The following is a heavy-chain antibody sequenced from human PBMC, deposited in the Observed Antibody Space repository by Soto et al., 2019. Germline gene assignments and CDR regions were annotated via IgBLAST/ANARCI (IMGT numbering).Heavy chain of an antibody. D-gene: IGHD6-6*01. J-gene: IGHJ4*02. CDR3: AKDTWQLVRFGGFDY. CDR1: GFTFDDYA. CDR2: ISWNSGSI. V-gene: IGHV3-9*01. Sequence: EVQLVESGGGLVQPGRSLRLSCAASGFTFDDYAMHWVRQAPGKGLEWVSGISWNSGSIGYAASVKGRFSISRDNAKSSLYLHMNSLRAEVTALYYCAKDTWQLVRFGGFDYWGQGTLVTVSS.